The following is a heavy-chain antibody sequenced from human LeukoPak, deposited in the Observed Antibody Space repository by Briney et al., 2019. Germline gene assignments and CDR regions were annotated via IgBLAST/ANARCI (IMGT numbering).Heavy chain of an antibody. V-gene: IGHV1-24*01. Sequence: ASVKVSCKVSGYTLTELSMHWVRQAPGKGLEWMGGFDPEDGETIYAQKFQGRVTMTEDTSTDTANMGLSSLRSEEPAVYYCTGWELRMGDAFDIWGQGTMVTVSS. D-gene: IGHD1-26*01. CDR3: TGWELRMGDAFDI. J-gene: IGHJ3*02. CDR2: FDPEDGET. CDR1: GYTLTELS.